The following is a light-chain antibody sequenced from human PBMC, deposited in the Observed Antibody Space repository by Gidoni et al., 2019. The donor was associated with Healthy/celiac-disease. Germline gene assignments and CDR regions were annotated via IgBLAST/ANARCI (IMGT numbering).Light chain of an antibody. CDR3: QQYNNWPLYT. CDR1: QSVSSY. Sequence: IVMTQSPATLSVSPGEKATLSCRASQSVSSYLAWYQQKPGQAPRLLIYGASTRATDIPARFSGSGSGTEFTLTISSLQSEDFAVYYCQQYNNWPLYTFGQGTKLEIK. CDR2: GAS. V-gene: IGKV3-15*01. J-gene: IGKJ2*01.